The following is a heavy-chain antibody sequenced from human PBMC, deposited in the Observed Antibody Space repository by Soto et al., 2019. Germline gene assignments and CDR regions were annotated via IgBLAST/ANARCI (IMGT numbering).Heavy chain of an antibody. J-gene: IGHJ4*02. CDR1: GYSXTSYW. D-gene: IGHD3-22*01. CDR3: ARHRYYYDSTGHYY. Sequence: GSLKXSCKGSGYSXTSYWISWVRQMPGKGLEWMGRIDPSDSYTNYSPSFQGHVTISADKSISTAYLQWSSLKASDTAMYYCARHRYYYDSTGHYYWGQGTLVTVSS. CDR2: IDPSDSYT. V-gene: IGHV5-10-1*01.